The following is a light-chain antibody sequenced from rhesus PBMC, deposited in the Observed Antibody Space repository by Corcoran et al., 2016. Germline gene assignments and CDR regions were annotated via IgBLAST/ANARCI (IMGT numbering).Light chain of an antibody. V-gene: IGKV1-69*01. CDR2: RAS. Sequence: DIQMTQSPSSLSASVGDRVTITCRASQGISNWLAWYQQKQGKAPKLLIYRASNLETGVPSRFSGSRSGTDFPLTINSLQPEDIATYYCQQHGNSPFTFGPGTKLDIK. J-gene: IGKJ3*01. CDR1: QGISNW. CDR3: QQHGNSPFT.